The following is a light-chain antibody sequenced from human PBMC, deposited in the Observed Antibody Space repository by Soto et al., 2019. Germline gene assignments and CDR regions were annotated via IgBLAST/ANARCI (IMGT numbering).Light chain of an antibody. CDR2: KGS. CDR1: QSINNW. V-gene: IGKV1-5*03. J-gene: IGKJ3*01. Sequence: DIQMTQSPSTLSASIGDRVTITCRASQSINNWLAWYQQKPGKAPKVLIYKGSSLESGVPSRFSGSESGTEFTLAINSLQPDDFATYYCQQYDTYPFTFGPGTKVDIK. CDR3: QQYDTYPFT.